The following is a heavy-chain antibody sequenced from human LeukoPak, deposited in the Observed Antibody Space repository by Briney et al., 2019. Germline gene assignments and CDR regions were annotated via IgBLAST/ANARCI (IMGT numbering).Heavy chain of an antibody. CDR3: ARGPRLYYYDSSGYYYY. CDR2: IYQSGST. CDR1: GASISSSYW. D-gene: IGHD3-22*01. J-gene: IGHJ4*02. Sequence: SETLSLTCAVSGASISSSYWWSWVRQPPGKGLEWIGEIYQSGSTNYNPSLKSRVTISVDESQNQFSLNLSSVTAADTAVYFCARGPRLYYYDSSGYYYYWGQGTLVTVSS. V-gene: IGHV4-4*02.